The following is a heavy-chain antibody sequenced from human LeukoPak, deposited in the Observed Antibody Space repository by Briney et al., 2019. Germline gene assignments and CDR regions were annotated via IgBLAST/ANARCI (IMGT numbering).Heavy chain of an antibody. D-gene: IGHD3-22*01. CDR3: ARDRAEYYYDSSGYYHFDY. CDR1: GGTFSSYA. Sequence: SVKVSCKASGGTFSSYAISWVRQAPGQGLEWMGGIIPIFGTANYAQKFQGRVTITADKSTSTAYMELSSLRSEDTAVYYCARDRAEYYYDSSGYYHFDYWGQGTLVTVSS. J-gene: IGHJ4*02. V-gene: IGHV1-69*06. CDR2: IIPIFGTA.